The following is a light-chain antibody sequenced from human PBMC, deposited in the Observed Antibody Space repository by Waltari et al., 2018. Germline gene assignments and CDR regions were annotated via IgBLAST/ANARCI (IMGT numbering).Light chain of an antibody. CDR2: RSS. CDR3: QQGNSFPIT. V-gene: IGKV1-NL1*01. Sequence: DIQITQSPSSLSASVGDTVTITSQASQGLGNNLNLYQQKPGKAPKLMLYRSSSLQSGIPSRFSGSGSGTDFTLTISSLQAEDFATDYCQQGNSFPITFGGGTKVEIK. J-gene: IGKJ4*01. CDR1: QGLGNN.